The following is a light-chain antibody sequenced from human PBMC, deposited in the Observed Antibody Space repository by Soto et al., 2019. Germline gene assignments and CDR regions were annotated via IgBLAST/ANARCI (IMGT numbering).Light chain of an antibody. V-gene: IGLV2-14*03. CDR1: SSDVGGYNF. CDR2: DVS. Sequence: QSALTQPASVSGSPGQSITISCSGTSSDVGGYNFVSWYQVHPGKAPRLILYDVSSRPSGVSYRFSGSKSANTASLNISRLQAGDEADYSCSSYTTTTSLVVFGAGTKLTVL. J-gene: IGLJ2*01. CDR3: SSYTTTTSLVV.